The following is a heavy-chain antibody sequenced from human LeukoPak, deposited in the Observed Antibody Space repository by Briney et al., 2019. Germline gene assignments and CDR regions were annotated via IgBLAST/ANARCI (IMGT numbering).Heavy chain of an antibody. V-gene: IGHV4-61*02. CDR2: IYTSGST. CDR3: ASSEGV. J-gene: IGHJ6*04. CDR1: GGSISSGSYY. Sequence: SETLSLTCTVSGGSISSGSYYWNWIRQPAGKGLEWIGLIYTSGSTNYNPSLKSRVTISVDTSKNQISLKLSSVTAADTAVYYCASSEGVRGKGTTVTVSS.